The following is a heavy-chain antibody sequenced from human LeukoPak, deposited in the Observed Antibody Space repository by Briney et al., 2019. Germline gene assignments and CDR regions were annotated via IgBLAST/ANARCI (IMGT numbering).Heavy chain of an antibody. V-gene: IGHV3-23*01. CDR1: GFTFSIYG. CDR2: ISGSDSST. J-gene: IGHJ6*04. Sequence: QPGGTLRLSCAASGFTFSIYGMSWVRQAPGKGLEWVSAISGSDSSTYYADSVKGRFTISRDNSRNTLYLQMSSLRAEDTAVYYCAELGITMIGGVWGKGTTVTISS. D-gene: IGHD3-10*02. CDR3: AELGITMIGGV.